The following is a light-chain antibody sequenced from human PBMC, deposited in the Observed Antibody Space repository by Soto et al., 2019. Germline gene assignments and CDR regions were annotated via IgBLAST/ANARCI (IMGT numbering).Light chain of an antibody. J-gene: IGKJ1*01. V-gene: IGKV3-20*01. CDR2: GAY. Sequence: VLTQSPGTLSLSPGEGATLSCRASQSLTSTFLSWYQQKPGQAPRFLIYGAYNRAPGVPERFSGSGSGTDFTLTISRLEPEDFAVYFCQQYGSSPWTFGQGTKVELK. CDR1: QSLTSTF. CDR3: QQYGSSPWT.